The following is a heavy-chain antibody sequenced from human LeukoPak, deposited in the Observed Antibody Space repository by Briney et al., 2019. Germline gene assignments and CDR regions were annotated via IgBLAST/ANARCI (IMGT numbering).Heavy chain of an antibody. J-gene: IGHJ3*02. V-gene: IGHV4-39*01. CDR2: IYYSGST. D-gene: IGHD1-26*01. CDR3: ARRLGGAFDI. CDR1: GGSLSSSSYY. Sequence: SETLSLTCTVSGGSLSSSSYYWGWIRQPPGKGLEWIGSIYYSGSTYYNPSLKSRATISVDTSKNQFSLRLSSGTAAGTAVYYCARRLGGAFDIWGQGTMVTVSS.